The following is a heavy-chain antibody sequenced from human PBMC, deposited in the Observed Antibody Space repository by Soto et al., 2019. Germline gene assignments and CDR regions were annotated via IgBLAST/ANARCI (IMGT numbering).Heavy chain of an antibody. D-gene: IGHD1-1*01. CDR1: GDSISSADYY. CDR3: ARDLWVEPELYYYGMDV. J-gene: IGHJ6*02. Sequence: TCTVSGDSISSADYYWSWIRQTPGKGLEWIGHIFYSGTTYYNPSLKSRLTISVDTSKNHFSLRPTSVTAADTAVYYCARDLWVEPELYYYGMDVWGQGTTVTVSS. CDR2: IFYSGTT. V-gene: IGHV4-30-4*01.